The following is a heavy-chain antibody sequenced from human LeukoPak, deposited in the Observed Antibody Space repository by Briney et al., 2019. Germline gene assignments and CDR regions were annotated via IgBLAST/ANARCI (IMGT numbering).Heavy chain of an antibody. J-gene: IGHJ4*02. CDR3: ARQWGLRSIDY. CDR1: GGSISSYY. Sequence: SETLSLTCTVSGGSISSYYWSWLRQPPGKGLEWIGYIYYSGSTNYNPSLKSRVTISVDTSKNQFSLKLSSVTAADTAVYYCARQWGLRSIDYWGQGTLVTVSS. D-gene: IGHD1-26*01. CDR2: IYYSGST. V-gene: IGHV4-59*08.